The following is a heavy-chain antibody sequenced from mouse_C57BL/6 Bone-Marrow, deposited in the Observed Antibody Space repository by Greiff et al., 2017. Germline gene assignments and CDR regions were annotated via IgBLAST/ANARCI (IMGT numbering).Heavy chain of an antibody. J-gene: IGHJ1*03. D-gene: IGHD1-1*01. CDR1: GYTFTSYG. CDR2: IYPRSGNT. CDR3: ARSRLRRYFDV. V-gene: IGHV1-81*01. Sequence: LQESGAELARPGASVKLSCKASGYTFTSYGISWVKQRTGQGLEWIGEIYPRSGNTYYNEKFKGKATLTADKSSSTAYMELRSLTSEDSAVYFCARSRLRRYFDVWGTGTTVTVSS.